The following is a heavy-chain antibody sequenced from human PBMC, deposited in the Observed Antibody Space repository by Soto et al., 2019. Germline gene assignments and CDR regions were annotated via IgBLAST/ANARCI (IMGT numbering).Heavy chain of an antibody. J-gene: IGHJ4*02. CDR1: GFTFNHYW. D-gene: IGHD5-18*01. V-gene: IGHV3-7*01. Sequence: GSLRLSCATSGFTFNHYWMAWVRQAPGKGLEWVANIKQDGSERFYMESVLGRFTISRDNAKSSVYLEMNSLRPEDTAVYYCATHSFDNLSAGDSWGQGTLVTVSS. CDR3: ATHSFDNLSAGDS. CDR2: IKQDGSER.